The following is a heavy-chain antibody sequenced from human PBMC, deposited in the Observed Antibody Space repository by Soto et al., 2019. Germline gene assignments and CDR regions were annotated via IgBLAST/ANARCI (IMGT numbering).Heavy chain of an antibody. CDR1: GYGFTTYG. J-gene: IGHJ4*02. CDR3: ERGRYGDY. Sequence: QIHLVQSGAEAKKPGASVKVSCKCSGYGFTTYGITWVRQAPGQGLEWMAWISAHNGNTIYAQKLQGRVTVTRDTSTSTPYMELRSMISDDTAVYYCERGRYGDYWGQGALVTVSS. V-gene: IGHV1-18*01. CDR2: ISAHNGNT. D-gene: IGHD1-1*01.